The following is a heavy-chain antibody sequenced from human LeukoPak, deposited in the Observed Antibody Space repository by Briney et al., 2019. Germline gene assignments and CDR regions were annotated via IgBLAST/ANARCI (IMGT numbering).Heavy chain of an antibody. J-gene: IGHJ4*02. Sequence: GGSLRLSCAASGFTFGDYYMAWIRQAPGRGLEWLSYISHSGNTIKEADSVKGRFTIPRDNAHNSLFLQMKSLRAEDTAVYYCARYRVITNDYFDSWGQGTLVTVSS. CDR1: GFTFGDYY. CDR3: ARYRVITNDYFDS. CDR2: ISHSGNTI. V-gene: IGHV3-11*01. D-gene: IGHD3-16*01.